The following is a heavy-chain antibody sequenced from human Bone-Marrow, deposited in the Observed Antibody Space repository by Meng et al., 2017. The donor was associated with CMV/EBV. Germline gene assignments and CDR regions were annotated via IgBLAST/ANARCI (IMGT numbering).Heavy chain of an antibody. D-gene: IGHD3-3*01. CDR3: ARAVTIFGVTDNWFDP. J-gene: IGHJ5*02. Sequence: SVKVSCKASGYTFTSYYMHWVRQAPGQGLEWMGIINPSGGSTSYAQKFQGRVTMTWDTSTSTVYMELSSLRSEDTAVYYCARAVTIFGVTDNWFDPWGQGTLVPVSS. CDR1: GYTFTSYY. V-gene: IGHV1-46*01. CDR2: INPSGGST.